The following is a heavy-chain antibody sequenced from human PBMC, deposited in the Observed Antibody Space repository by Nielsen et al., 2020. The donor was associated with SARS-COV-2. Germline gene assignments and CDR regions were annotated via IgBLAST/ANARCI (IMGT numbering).Heavy chain of an antibody. D-gene: IGHD6-13*01. CDR2: IIPIFGTA. V-gene: IGHV1-69*13. J-gene: IGHJ6*02. Sequence: SVKVSCKASGGTFSSYAISWVRQAPGQGLEWMGGIIPIFGTANYAQKFQGRVTITADESTSTAYMELSSLRSEDTAVYYCARQQLGHQVYYYYYGMDVWGQGTTVTVSS. CDR3: ARQQLGHQVYYYYYGMDV. CDR1: GGTFSSYA.